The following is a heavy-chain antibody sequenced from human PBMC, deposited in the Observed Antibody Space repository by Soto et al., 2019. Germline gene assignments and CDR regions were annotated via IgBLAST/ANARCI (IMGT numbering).Heavy chain of an antibody. CDR2: IYPGDSDT. D-gene: IGHD3-3*01. Sequence: EVQLVQSGAEVKKPGESLKISCKGSGYSFTSYWIGWVRQMPGKGLEWMGIIYPGDSDTRYSPSFQGQVTISADKSISTAYLQWSSLKASDTAMYYCARLRLEWLPEQDYYYYYMDVWGKGTTVTVSS. CDR1: GYSFTSYW. CDR3: ARLRLEWLPEQDYYYYYMDV. J-gene: IGHJ6*03. V-gene: IGHV5-51*03.